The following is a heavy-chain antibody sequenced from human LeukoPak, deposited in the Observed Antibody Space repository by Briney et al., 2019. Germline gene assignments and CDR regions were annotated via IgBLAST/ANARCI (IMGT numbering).Heavy chain of an antibody. J-gene: IGHJ4*02. CDR1: SFTFRSYG. Sequence: GGSLRLSCAASSFTFRSYGIHWVRQGPGKGLEWVAFIRFDGRNIFYADSVKGRFTIFRDDSKNVVYLEMTSLRLDDTGIYYCANSWDSRFLSDYWGQGTRVTVSS. D-gene: IGHD3-16*02. CDR2: IRFDGRNI. CDR3: ANSWDSRFLSDY. V-gene: IGHV3-30*02.